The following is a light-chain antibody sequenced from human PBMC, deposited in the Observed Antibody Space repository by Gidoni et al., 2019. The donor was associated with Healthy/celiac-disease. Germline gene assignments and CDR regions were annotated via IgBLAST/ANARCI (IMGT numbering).Light chain of an antibody. CDR3: AAWDDRLSGSV. J-gene: IGLJ3*02. CDR1: SSNIGSNY. CDR2: RNN. Sequence: QSVLPQPPSASGTPGPGVTISCSGSSSNIGSNYVYWYQQSPGTATKLLIYRNNQRPSGVPDRFSGSKSGTSASLAISGLRSEDEADYYCAAWDDRLSGSVFGGGTTLTVL. V-gene: IGLV1-47*01.